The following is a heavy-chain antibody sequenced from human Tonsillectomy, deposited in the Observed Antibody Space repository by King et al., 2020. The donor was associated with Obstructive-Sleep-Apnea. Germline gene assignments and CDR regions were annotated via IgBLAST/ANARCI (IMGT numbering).Heavy chain of an antibody. Sequence: VQLVESGGGVVQPGRSLRLSCAASGFTFSSYAMYLVRQAPGKGLEWVAVISHDGSNKYYADSVKGRFTISRDNSKNTLYLQTNVLRAEDTAVYYCARDRHDYGDYGGSAYYGMDVWGQGTTVTVSS. CDR3: ARDRHDYGDYGGSAYYGMDV. CDR1: GFTFSSYA. V-gene: IGHV3-30-3*01. CDR2: ISHDGSNK. J-gene: IGHJ6*02. D-gene: IGHD4-17*01.